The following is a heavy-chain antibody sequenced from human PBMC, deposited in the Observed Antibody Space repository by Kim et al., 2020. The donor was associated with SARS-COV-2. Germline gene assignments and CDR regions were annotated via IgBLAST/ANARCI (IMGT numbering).Heavy chain of an antibody. V-gene: IGHV3-53*01. CDR1: GFTVSSNY. CDR3: ARDLFYYDSSGWHAFDI. CDR2: IYSGGST. Sequence: GGSLRLSCAASGFTVSSNYMSWVRQAPGKGLEWVSVIYSGGSTYYADSVKGRFTISRDNSKNTLYLQMNSIRAEDTAGYYCARDLFYYDSSGWHAFDIWGQGTMVTVSS. J-gene: IGHJ3*02. D-gene: IGHD3-22*01.